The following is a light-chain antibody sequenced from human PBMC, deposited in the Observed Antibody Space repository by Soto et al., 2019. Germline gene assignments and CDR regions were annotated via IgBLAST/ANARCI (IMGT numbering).Light chain of an antibody. J-gene: IGLJ2*01. Sequence: QSVLTQPPSASGTPGQRVTISCSGSSSNIGSNTVNWYQQLPRMAPKLLIYSNNQRPSGVPDRFSGSKSGTSASLAISGLQSEDEADYYCATWDDSPNAVVFGGGTKVTVL. CDR2: SNN. CDR1: SSNIGSNT. V-gene: IGLV1-44*01. CDR3: ATWDDSPNAVV.